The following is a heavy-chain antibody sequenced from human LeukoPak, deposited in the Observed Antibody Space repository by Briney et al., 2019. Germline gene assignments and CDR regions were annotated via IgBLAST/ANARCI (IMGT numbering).Heavy chain of an antibody. CDR2: IYYSGST. D-gene: IGHD3-10*01. V-gene: IGHV4-59*08. CDR3: ARHVLWFGSPNWFDP. CDR1: SGSISSYY. Sequence: SETLSLTCTVSSGSISSYYWSWIRQPPGKGLEWIGYIYYSGSTNYNPSLKSRVTISVDTSKNQFSLKLSSVTAADTAVYYCARHVLWFGSPNWFDPWGQGTLVTVSS. J-gene: IGHJ5*02.